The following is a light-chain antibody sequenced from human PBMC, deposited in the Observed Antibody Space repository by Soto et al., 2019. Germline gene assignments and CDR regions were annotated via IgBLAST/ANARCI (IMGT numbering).Light chain of an antibody. Sequence: QSVLTQPASVSGSPGQSITISCTGTSSDVGAYNYVSWYQQHPGKAPKLMIYDVSRQPSGVSHRFSGSKSGNTASLTISGLQAEDEADYYCGSYTTSSNYVFGTGTKVTVL. CDR1: SSDVGAYNY. V-gene: IGLV2-14*01. J-gene: IGLJ1*01. CDR2: DVS. CDR3: GSYTTSSNYV.